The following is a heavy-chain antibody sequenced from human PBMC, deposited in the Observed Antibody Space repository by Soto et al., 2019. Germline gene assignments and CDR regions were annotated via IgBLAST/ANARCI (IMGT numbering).Heavy chain of an antibody. CDR3: AKNPIRYGNSDCYSAIKYFDY. CDR1: GFTFSRYA. V-gene: IGHV3-23*01. J-gene: IGHJ4*02. D-gene: IGHD2-21*02. CDR2: ISDSGDST. Sequence: PGGSLRLSCAASGFTFSRYAMSWVRQAPGKGLEWVSAISDSGDSTYHADSVKGRFTISRDNSKNTLFLEMNSLRAEDTAIFYCAKNPIRYGNSDCYSAIKYFDYWGKGILVTVSS.